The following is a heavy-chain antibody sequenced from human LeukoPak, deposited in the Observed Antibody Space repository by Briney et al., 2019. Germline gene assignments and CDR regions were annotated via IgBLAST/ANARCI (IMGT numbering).Heavy chain of an antibody. D-gene: IGHD3-3*01. J-gene: IGHJ5*02. CDR1: GGSVSSGDYY. V-gene: IGHV4-61*08. Sequence: SETLSLTCTVSGGSVSSGDYYWSWIRQSPGKGLEWIGHIYYSGSTNYNPSLKSRVTISVDTSKNQFSLKLSSVTAADTAVYYCARRDFNGWFDPWGQGSLVTVSS. CDR2: IYYSGST. CDR3: ARRDFNGWFDP.